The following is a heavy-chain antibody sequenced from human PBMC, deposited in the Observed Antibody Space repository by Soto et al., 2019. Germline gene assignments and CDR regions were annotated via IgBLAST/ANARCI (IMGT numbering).Heavy chain of an antibody. J-gene: IGHJ6*02. CDR3: ARGYDFWGGYRYYYYYYGMDV. CDR2: PYYSGST. D-gene: IGHD3-3*01. V-gene: IGHV4-31*01. Sequence: QVQLQESCPGLVKPSQTLSLTCTVSGGSISSGGYYWSWIRQHPGKGLVWSGDPYYSGSTYYNPSLKSLVIIEVNTSKNRFSLQLSCVTAAATAVYYFARGYDFWGGYRYYYYYYGMDVWGQGTTVTVS. CDR1: GGSISSGGYY.